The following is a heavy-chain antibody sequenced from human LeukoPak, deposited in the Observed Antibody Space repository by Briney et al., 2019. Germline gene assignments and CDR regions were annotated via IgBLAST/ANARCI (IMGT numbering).Heavy chain of an antibody. V-gene: IGHV3-48*01. CDR3: AILNYYDSSGYQEEPAALGY. CDR1: GFTFSSYS. D-gene: IGHD3-22*01. Sequence: PGGSLRLSCAASGFTFSSYSMNWVRQAPGKGLEWVSYISSSSSTIYYADSVKGRFTISRDNSKNTLYLQMNSLRAEDTAVYYCAILNYYDSSGYQEEPAALGYWGQGTLVTVSS. J-gene: IGHJ4*02. CDR2: ISSSSSTI.